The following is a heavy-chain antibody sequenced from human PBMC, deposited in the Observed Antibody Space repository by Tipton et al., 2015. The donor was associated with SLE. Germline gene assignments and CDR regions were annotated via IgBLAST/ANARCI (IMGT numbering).Heavy chain of an antibody. Sequence: SLRLSCVASGFTFSNFAINWVRQAPGKGLEWVSGISGSGDTTYYADSVKGRFTISRDDSKNTLFLQMNSLRAEDTAIYYCAKARGYGYYFDYWGQGTLVTVSS. J-gene: IGHJ4*02. V-gene: IGHV3-23*01. CDR1: GFTFSNFA. CDR2: ISGSGDTT. CDR3: AKARGYGYYFDY. D-gene: IGHD4-17*01.